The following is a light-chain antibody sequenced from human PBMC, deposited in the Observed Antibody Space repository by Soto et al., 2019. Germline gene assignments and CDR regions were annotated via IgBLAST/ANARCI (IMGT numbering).Light chain of an antibody. Sequence: EVVVMQSPGTLSLSPGGRATLSCRASQSVTINSLAWFQQKPGQAPRLLIYGASNRATGIPDRFSGSGSGTDFTLTISRMEAEDFAVYYCKQYTGLPRTFGQGTKV. V-gene: IGKV3-20*01. CDR2: GAS. CDR1: QSVTINS. J-gene: IGKJ1*01. CDR3: KQYTGLPRT.